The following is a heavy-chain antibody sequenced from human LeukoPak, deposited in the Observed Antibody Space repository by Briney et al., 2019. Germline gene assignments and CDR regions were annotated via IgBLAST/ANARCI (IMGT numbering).Heavy chain of an antibody. D-gene: IGHD2-2*01. CDR2: ISAYNGNT. CDR1: GYTFTSYG. V-gene: IGHV1-18*01. J-gene: IGHJ5*02. Sequence: GASVKVSCKASGYTFTSYGISWVRQAPGQGLEWMGWISAYNGNTNYAQKLQGRVTMTTDTSTSTAYMELRSLRSDDTAVYYCARKEYRSSTSCPVGEDWFDPWGQGTLVTVSS. CDR3: ARKEYRSSTSCPVGEDWFDP.